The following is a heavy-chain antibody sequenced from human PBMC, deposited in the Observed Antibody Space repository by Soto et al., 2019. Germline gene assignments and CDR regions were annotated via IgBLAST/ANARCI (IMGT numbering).Heavy chain of an antibody. CDR1: GGSISSGGYS. D-gene: IGHD6-13*01. J-gene: IGHJ5*02. Sequence: VSGGSISSGGYSWSWIRQPPGKGLEWIGYIYHSGSTYYNPSLKSRVTISVDRSKNQFSLKLSSVTAADTAVYYCARGHLGAIFPSIAAAGTWFDPWGQGTLVTVSS. CDR2: IYHSGST. V-gene: IGHV4-30-2*01. CDR3: ARGHLGAIFPSIAAAGTWFDP.